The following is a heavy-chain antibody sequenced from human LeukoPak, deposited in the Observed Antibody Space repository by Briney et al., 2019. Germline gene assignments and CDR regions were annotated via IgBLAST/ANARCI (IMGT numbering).Heavy chain of an antibody. CDR1: GFTFRNYG. CDR2: VLFDGSNK. D-gene: IGHD2-21*01. V-gene: IGHV3-30*18. CDR3: AKGDSSGAFDY. J-gene: IGHJ4*02. Sequence: GRSLRLSCQASGFTFRNYGMHWVRQAPGKGLEWVAVVLFDGSNKYYADSVKGRFTISRDQSKNTLSLQMNSLRTEDTAAYYCAKGDSSGAFDYWGQGTLVTVSS.